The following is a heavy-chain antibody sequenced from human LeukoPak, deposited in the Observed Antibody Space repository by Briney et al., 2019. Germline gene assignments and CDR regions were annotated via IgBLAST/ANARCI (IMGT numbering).Heavy chain of an antibody. CDR3: ARAGYCSSTSCRSWSDP. D-gene: IGHD2-2*01. CDR2: MNPNSGNT. CDR1: GYTFTSYD. Sequence: ASVKVSCKASGYTFTSYDINWVRQATGQGLEWMGWMNPNSGNTGYAQKFQGRVTITRDTSISTAYMELSSLRSEDTAVYYCARAGYCSSTSCRSWSDPWGQGTLVTVSS. V-gene: IGHV1-8*01. J-gene: IGHJ5*02.